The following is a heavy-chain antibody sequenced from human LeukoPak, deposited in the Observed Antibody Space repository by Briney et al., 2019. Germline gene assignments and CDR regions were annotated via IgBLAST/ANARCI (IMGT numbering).Heavy chain of an antibody. CDR2: IWYDGSNK. CDR3: AKDLPPMKGLDY. J-gene: IGHJ4*02. Sequence: GGSLRLSCAASGFTFSSYGMHWVRQAPGKGLEWVAVIWYDGSNKYYADSVKGRFTVSRDNSKNTLYLQMNSLRAEDTAVYYCAKDLPPMKGLDYWGQGTLVTVSS. CDR1: GFTFSSYG. V-gene: IGHV3-33*06.